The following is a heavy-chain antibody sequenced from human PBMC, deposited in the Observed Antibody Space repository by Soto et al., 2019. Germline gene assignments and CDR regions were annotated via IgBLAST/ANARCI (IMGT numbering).Heavy chain of an antibody. Sequence: VQLVESGGGVVQPGRSLRLSCEVSGLTFSTYGFHWVRQAPGKGLEWVAVIPYDLRKTHYADSVRGRFTISRDNSKHTRYLKMNEVRAEDTALYCCAKDSLGGMGTVMMPGTDWGQGTLVTVSS. CDR2: IPYDLRKT. V-gene: IGHV3-30*18. D-gene: IGHD4-17*01. CDR1: GLTFSTYG. J-gene: IGHJ4*02. CDR3: AKDSLGGMGTVMMPGTD.